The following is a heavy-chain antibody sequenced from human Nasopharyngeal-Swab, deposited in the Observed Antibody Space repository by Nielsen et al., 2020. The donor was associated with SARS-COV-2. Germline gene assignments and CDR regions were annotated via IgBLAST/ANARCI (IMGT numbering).Heavy chain of an antibody. D-gene: IGHD1-26*01. V-gene: IGHV4-59*12. CDR2: FYYSGIT. CDR3: AGEVVGGLVDS. Sequence: SETLSLTCTVSGGSISSYYWSWIRQSPGKGLEWIGYFYYSGITNYNPSLKSRVTILIDTSKNQFSLKLNSVTAADTAVYYCAGEVVGGLVDSWCQGTLVTVSS. CDR1: GGSISSYY. J-gene: IGHJ4*02.